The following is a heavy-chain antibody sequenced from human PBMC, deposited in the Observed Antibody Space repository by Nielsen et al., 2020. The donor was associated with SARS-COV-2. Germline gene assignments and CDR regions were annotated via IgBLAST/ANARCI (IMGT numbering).Heavy chain of an antibody. CDR2: INSDGSST. CDR3: ARDYPSYYYDSSGYKDWYFDL. Sequence: GESLKISCAASGFTFSSYWMHWVRQAPGKGLVWVSRINSDGSSTSYADSVKGRFTISRDNAENTLYLQMNSLRAEDTAVYYCARDYPSYYYDSSGYKDWYFDLWGRGTLVTVSS. V-gene: IGHV3-74*01. D-gene: IGHD3-22*01. CDR1: GFTFSSYW. J-gene: IGHJ2*01.